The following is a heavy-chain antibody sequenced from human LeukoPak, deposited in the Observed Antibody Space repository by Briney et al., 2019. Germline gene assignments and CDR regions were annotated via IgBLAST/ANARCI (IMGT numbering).Heavy chain of an antibody. D-gene: IGHD1-1*01. J-gene: IGHJ6*03. V-gene: IGHV1-69*13. CDR2: IIPIFGTA. CDR1: GGTFSSYA. Sequence: SVKVSCKASGGTFSSYAISWVRQAPGQGLEWMGGIIPIFGTANHAQKFQGRVTITADESTSTAYMELSSLRSEDTAVYYCARDRNVPYYYYYMDVWGKGTTVTVSS. CDR3: ARDRNVPYYYYYMDV.